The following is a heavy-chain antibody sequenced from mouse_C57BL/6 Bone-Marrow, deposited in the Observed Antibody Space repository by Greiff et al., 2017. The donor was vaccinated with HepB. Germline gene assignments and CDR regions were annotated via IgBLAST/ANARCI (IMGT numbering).Heavy chain of an antibody. V-gene: IGHV1-50*01. J-gene: IGHJ2*01. Sequence: QVQLQQPGAELVKPGASVKLSCKASGYTFTSYWMQWVKQRPGQGLEWIGEIDPSDSYTNYNQKFKGKATLTVDTSSSTAYMQLSSLTSEDSAVYDCAREGYGYELDYWGQGTTLTVSS. CDR1: GYTFTSYW. D-gene: IGHD2-2*01. CDR3: AREGYGYELDY. CDR2: IDPSDSYT.